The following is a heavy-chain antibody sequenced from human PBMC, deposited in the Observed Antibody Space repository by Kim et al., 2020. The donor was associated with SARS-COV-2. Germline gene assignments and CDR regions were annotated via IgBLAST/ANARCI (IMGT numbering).Heavy chain of an antibody. J-gene: IGHJ4*02. D-gene: IGHD3-10*01. CDR2: IWYDGSNK. V-gene: IGHV3-33*01. Sequence: GGSLRLSCAASGFTFSSYGMHWVRQAPGKGLEGVAVIWYDGSNKYYADSVKGRFTISRDNSKNTLYLQMNSLRAEDTSVYYCARDPMGSSAHFDYWGQGT. CDR3: ARDPMGSSAHFDY. CDR1: GFTFSSYG.